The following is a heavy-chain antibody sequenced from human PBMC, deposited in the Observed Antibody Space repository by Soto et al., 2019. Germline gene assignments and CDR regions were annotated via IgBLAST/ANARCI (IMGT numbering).Heavy chain of an antibody. CDR2: ISSSSSYT. Sequence: QVQLVESGGGLVKPGGSLRLSCAASGFTFSDYYMSWIRQAPGKGLEWVSYISSSSSYTNYADSVKGRFTISRDNAKNPLERQMNSLRAEATAVYDCARDQEKWAVARYYYYGMGVWGQGTTVTVSS. CDR1: GFTFSDYY. V-gene: IGHV3-11*05. CDR3: ARDQEKWAVARYYYYGMGV. D-gene: IGHD1-26*01. J-gene: IGHJ6*02.